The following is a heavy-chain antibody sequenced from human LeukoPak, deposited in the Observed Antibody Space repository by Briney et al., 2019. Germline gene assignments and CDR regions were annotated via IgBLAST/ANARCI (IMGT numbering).Heavy chain of an antibody. CDR3: ARHISSGGTYAHFDY. J-gene: IGHJ4*02. D-gene: IGHD1-26*01. V-gene: IGHV4-34*01. CDR2: INHSGST. Sequence: SETLSLTCAVYGGAFSDYYWSWIRQPPGKGLEWIGEINHSGSTNYNPSLKSRVTMSLDTSKNQVSLKLNSVTAADTAVYYCARHISSGGTYAHFDYWGQGTLVTVSS. CDR1: GGAFSDYY.